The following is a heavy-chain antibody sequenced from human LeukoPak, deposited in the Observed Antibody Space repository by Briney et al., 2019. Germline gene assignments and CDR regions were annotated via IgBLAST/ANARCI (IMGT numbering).Heavy chain of an antibody. CDR3: ARVDCTAVSCYSFDY. Sequence: SETLSLTCTVSGGSISGYYWNWIRQPPGKGLEWIGYIYSSGSTNYNPSLTSRVTISIDTSKNQFSLKLRSVTAADTALYYCARVDCTAVSCYSFDYWGQGTLVTVSS. J-gene: IGHJ4*02. D-gene: IGHD2-15*01. CDR2: IYSSGST. V-gene: IGHV4-59*01. CDR1: GGSISGYY.